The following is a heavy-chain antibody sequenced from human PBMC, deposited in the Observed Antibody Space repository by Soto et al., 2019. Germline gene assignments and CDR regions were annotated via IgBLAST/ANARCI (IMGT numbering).Heavy chain of an antibody. V-gene: IGHV3-49*03. D-gene: IGHD4-4*01. CDR2: IRSKAYGGTT. J-gene: IGHJ4*02. Sequence: GGSLRLSCTASGFTFGDYAMSWFRQAPGKGLEWVGFIRSKAYGGTTEYAASVKGRFTISRDDSKSIAYLQMNSLKTEDTAVYYCTRILTTTVRTFDYWGQGTLVTVSS. CDR1: GFTFGDYA. CDR3: TRILTTTVRTFDY.